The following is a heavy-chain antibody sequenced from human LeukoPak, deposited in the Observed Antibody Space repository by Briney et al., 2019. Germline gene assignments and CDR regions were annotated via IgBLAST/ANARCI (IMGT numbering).Heavy chain of an antibody. CDR3: ARVSSGSYFGYYYYYMDV. J-gene: IGHJ6*03. Sequence: GGSLRLSCAASGFTFSNYWMHWVRQAPGKWLVWVSRINSDGSSTSYADSVKGRFTISRDNAKNTLYLQMNSLRAEDTAVYYCARVSSGSYFGYYYYYMDVWGKGTTVTVSS. CDR1: GFTFSNYW. V-gene: IGHV3-74*01. CDR2: INSDGSST. D-gene: IGHD1-26*01.